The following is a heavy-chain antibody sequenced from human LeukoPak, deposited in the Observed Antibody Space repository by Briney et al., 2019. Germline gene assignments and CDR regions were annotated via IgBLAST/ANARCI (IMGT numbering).Heavy chain of an antibody. CDR2: ISSSGST. CDR3: ARVGRGDHTWGSYYCDH. V-gene: IGHV4-59*01. D-gene: IGHD3-16*01. CDR1: GDSFSSYH. J-gene: IGHJ4*02. Sequence: PSETLSLTCTVSGDSFSSYHWSWLRQPPGKRLEWIGYISSSGSTSYNPSLKSRVTISVDTSKNQFSLKLSSVTAADTAVYYCARVGRGDHTWGSYYCDHWGQGTLVSVSS.